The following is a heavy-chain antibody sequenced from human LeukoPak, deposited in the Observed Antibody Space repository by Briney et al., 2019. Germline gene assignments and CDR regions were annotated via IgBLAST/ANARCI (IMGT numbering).Heavy chain of an antibody. CDR2: ISGSGGST. Sequence: PGGSLRLSCAASGFTFDDYGMSWVRQAPGKGLEWVSAISGSGGSTYYADSVKGRFTISRDNSKNTLYLQMNSLRAEDTAVYYCASSLAAAPNYWGQGTLVTVSS. J-gene: IGHJ4*02. V-gene: IGHV3-23*01. CDR3: ASSLAAAPNY. D-gene: IGHD6-13*01. CDR1: GFTFDDYG.